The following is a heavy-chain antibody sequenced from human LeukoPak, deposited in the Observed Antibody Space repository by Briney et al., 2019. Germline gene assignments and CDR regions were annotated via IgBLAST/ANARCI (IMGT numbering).Heavy chain of an antibody. Sequence: SETLSLTCTVSGGSISSSSYYWGWIRQPPGKGLEWIGSIYYSGSTYYNPSLKSRVTISVDTSKNQFSLKLSSVTAADTAVYYCASLGLRYSSGWYQSDYWGQGTLVTVSS. V-gene: IGHV4-39*01. CDR1: GGSISSSSYY. CDR3: ASLGLRYSSGWYQSDY. J-gene: IGHJ4*02. D-gene: IGHD6-19*01. CDR2: IYYSGST.